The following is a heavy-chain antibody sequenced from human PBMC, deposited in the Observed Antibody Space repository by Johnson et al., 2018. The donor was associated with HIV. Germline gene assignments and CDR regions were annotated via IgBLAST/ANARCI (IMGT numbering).Heavy chain of an antibody. CDR1: GFTFSDYY. J-gene: IGHJ3*01. D-gene: IGHD1-26*01. Sequence: QVQLVESGGGLVKPGGSLRLSCAASGFTFSDYYMSWIRQAPGKGLEWVSYISSSGSTIYYADSVKGRFTISRDNAKNSLHLQMSSLRAEDTALYYCAKGATRYKTDGSKHDGAFDVWGQGTMVTVSS. V-gene: IGHV3-11*01. CDR3: AKGATRYKTDGSKHDGAFDV. CDR2: ISSSGSTI.